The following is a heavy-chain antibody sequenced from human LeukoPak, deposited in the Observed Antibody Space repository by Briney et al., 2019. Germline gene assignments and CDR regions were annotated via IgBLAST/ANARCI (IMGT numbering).Heavy chain of an antibody. J-gene: IGHJ3*02. D-gene: IGHD3/OR15-3a*01. CDR3: ARPRDWYASAFDI. CDR1: GYSISSGYY. V-gene: IGHV4-38-2*02. Sequence: PSEALSLTCTVSGYSISSGYYWGWIRQPPGKGLEWIGSIYHSGSTYYNPSLKSRVTISVDTSKNQFSLKLSSVTAADTAVYYCARPRDWYASAFDIWGQGTMVTVSS. CDR2: IYHSGST.